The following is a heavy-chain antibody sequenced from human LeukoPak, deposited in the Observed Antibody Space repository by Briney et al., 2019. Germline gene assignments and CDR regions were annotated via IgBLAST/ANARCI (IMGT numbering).Heavy chain of an antibody. CDR3: ARTRVGGYTTRD. CDR1: GGSISSSSYY. J-gene: IGHJ4*02. D-gene: IGHD5-24*01. Sequence: SETLSLTCTVSGGSISSSSYYWGWIRQPPGKGLEGIGSIYYSGSTYYNPSLKSRVTISVDTSKNQFSLKLSSVTAADTAVYYCARTRVGGYTTRDWGQGTLVTVSS. V-gene: IGHV4-39*07. CDR2: IYYSGST.